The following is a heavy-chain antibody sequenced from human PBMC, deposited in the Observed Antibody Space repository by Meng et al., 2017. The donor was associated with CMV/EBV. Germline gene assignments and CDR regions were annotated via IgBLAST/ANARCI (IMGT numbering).Heavy chain of an antibody. CDR3: ARGGLYYYDSSGHFDY. D-gene: IGHD3-22*01. J-gene: IGHJ4*02. V-gene: IGHV4-4*07. Sequence: QVQLQESGPGLVKPSETLALPCPVSGGSISSYYWSWIRQPAGKGLEWIGRIYTSGSTNYNPSLKSRVTMSVDTSKNQFSLKLSSVTAADTAVYYCARGGLYYYDSSGHFDYWGQGTLVTVSS. CDR1: GGSISSYY. CDR2: IYTSGST.